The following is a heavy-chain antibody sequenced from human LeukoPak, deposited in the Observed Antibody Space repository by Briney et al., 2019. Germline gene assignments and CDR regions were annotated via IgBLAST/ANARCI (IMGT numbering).Heavy chain of an antibody. D-gene: IGHD2-2*01. Sequence: GGSLRLSCAASGFTFSSYAMSWVRQAPGKGLEWVSAISGNSGSTYYADYVKGRFTISRDNSKNTLYLRMNSLRAEDTAVYYCAKEAFAVVPAAKSDYWGQGTQVTVSP. CDR3: AKEAFAVVPAAKSDY. CDR2: ISGNSGST. V-gene: IGHV3-23*01. CDR1: GFTFSSYA. J-gene: IGHJ4*02.